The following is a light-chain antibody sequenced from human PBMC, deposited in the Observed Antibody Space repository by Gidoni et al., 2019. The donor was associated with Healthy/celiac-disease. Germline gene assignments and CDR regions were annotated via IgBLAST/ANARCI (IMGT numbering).Light chain of an antibody. Sequence: VLTQSPGTLSLSPGERATLSCRASQSVSSSYLAWYQQKPGQAPRLLIFGASSRATGIPDSFSGIGSGTDFTLTISRLEPEDFAVYYCQQYGSLPRTFGQGTKVEIK. V-gene: IGKV3-20*01. J-gene: IGKJ1*01. CDR1: QSVSSSY. CDR2: GAS. CDR3: QQYGSLPRT.